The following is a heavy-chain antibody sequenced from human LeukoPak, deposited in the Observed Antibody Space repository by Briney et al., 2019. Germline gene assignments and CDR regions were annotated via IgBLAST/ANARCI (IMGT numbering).Heavy chain of an antibody. J-gene: IGHJ4*02. CDR3: ARASRSGSYYFDY. CDR1: EFTSSSYS. Sequence: GGSLRLSCAASEFTSSSYSMNWVRQAPGKGLEWVSYLSAGSGTIYYADSVKGRFTISRDNAKNSLYLQMNSLRDEDTAVYYCARASRSGSYYFDYWGQGTVVTVSS. D-gene: IGHD3-10*01. V-gene: IGHV3-48*02. CDR2: LSAGSGTI.